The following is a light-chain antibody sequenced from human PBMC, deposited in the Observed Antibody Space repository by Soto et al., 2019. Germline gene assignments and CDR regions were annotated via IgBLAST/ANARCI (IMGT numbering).Light chain of an antibody. CDR2: GNS. CDR3: QSYGSSLSVV. V-gene: IGLV1-40*01. J-gene: IGLJ2*01. Sequence: QSVLTQPPSVSGAPGQRVTISCTGSSSNIGAGYDVHWYQQLPGTAPKLLIYGNSNRPSGVPDRFSGSKSGTSASLAITGLQEEDEADYYCQSYGSSLSVVFGGGTKLTVL. CDR1: SSNIGAGYD.